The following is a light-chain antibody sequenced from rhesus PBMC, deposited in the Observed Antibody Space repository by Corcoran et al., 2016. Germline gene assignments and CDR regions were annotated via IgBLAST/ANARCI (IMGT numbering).Light chain of an antibody. CDR2: YGS. Sequence: DIVMTQTPLPLPVTLGEPASISCRSSQSLLSSNGYNYLNWYLQKPGQYPQLLMYYGSNRASGVPDRVSGSESGTDLTLKISRVGAEAVGVCYCMQALQTPRTFGQGTKVEI. J-gene: IGKJ1*01. CDR1: QSLLSSNGYNY. CDR3: MQALQTPRT. V-gene: IGKV2-60*01.